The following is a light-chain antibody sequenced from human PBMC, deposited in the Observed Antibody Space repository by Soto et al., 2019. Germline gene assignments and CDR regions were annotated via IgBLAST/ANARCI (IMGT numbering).Light chain of an antibody. CDR2: DVS. CDR3: SSYTSSSLHV. CDR1: SSDVGGYNY. Sequence: QSALTQPASVSGSPGQSITISCTGTSSDVGGYNYVSWYQQHPGKAPKLMIYDVSNRLSGVSNRFSGSKSGNTASLTISGLQAEDEADYYCSSYTSSSLHVFGTGTKVPVL. J-gene: IGLJ1*01. V-gene: IGLV2-14*03.